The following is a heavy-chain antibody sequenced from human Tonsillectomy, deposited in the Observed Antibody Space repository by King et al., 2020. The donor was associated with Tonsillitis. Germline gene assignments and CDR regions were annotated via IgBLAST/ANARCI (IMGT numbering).Heavy chain of an antibody. Sequence: VQLVESGAEVKKPGASVKLSCKTSGYTFTSHYMHWVRQAPGQGLEWMGITNPSGGSSTYAQKFQGRVTLTRDTSTSTFYMELGSLRSEDTAVYYCARGGITVFGVVIGPGFFGLWGRGTLVTVSS. CDR1: GYTFTSHY. CDR3: ARGGITVFGVVIGPGFFGL. CDR2: TNPSGGSS. V-gene: IGHV1-46*01. J-gene: IGHJ2*01. D-gene: IGHD3-3*01.